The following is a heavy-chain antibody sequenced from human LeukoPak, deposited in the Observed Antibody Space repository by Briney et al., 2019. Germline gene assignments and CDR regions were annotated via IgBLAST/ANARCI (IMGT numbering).Heavy chain of an antibody. Sequence: SVKVSCKASGGTFRSYGLNWVRQAPGQGLEWMGGFIPILGTAKYAQKLQGRVTITADESTSTFYMELSSLRSEDTAVYYCARGLHSSYYGYGMDFWGQGTTVTVSS. CDR1: GGTFRSYG. V-gene: IGHV1-69*01. J-gene: IGHJ6*02. CDR3: ARGLHSSYYGYGMDF. D-gene: IGHD4-11*01. CDR2: FIPILGTA.